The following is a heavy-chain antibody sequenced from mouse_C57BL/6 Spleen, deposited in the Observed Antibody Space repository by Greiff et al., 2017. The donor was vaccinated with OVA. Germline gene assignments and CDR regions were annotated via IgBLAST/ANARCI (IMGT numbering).Heavy chain of an antibody. V-gene: IGHV5-9-1*02. CDR1: GFTFSSYA. Sequence: EVKLVESGEGLVKPGGSLKLSCAASGFTFSSYAMSWVRPTPEKRLAWVAYISSGGDYIYYAATVKGRFPISRDNARNTLYLQMSSLKSEDTAMYDCTRDRDDYDRDAFAYWGQGTLVTVSA. CDR2: ISSGGDYI. CDR3: TRDRDDYDRDAFAY. D-gene: IGHD2-4*01. J-gene: IGHJ3*01.